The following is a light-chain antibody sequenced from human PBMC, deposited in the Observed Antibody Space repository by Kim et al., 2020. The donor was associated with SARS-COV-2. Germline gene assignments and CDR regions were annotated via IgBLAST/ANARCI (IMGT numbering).Light chain of an antibody. CDR1: GYNIGNNI. V-gene: IGLV1-44*01. Sequence: QTVPIACTVSGYNIGNNIVKRDQQLPGTAPKYLIDSSEQRPSGVPDRFSGSKSGTSASLAISGLQSEDEANYYCAAWDDSMNGHVVFGGGTQLTVL. J-gene: IGLJ2*01. CDR2: SSE. CDR3: AAWDDSMNGHVV.